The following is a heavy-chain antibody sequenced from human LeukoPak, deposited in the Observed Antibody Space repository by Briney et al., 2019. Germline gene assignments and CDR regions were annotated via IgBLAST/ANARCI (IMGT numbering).Heavy chain of an antibody. CDR2: ITWDGVSQ. V-gene: IGHV3-43*01. D-gene: IGHD3-10*01. J-gene: IGHJ3*02. Sequence: GGSTRLSCAASGFTFDAHTVHWVRQAPGKGLEWVSLITWDGVSQYYSDSVKGRFTISRDNRRNSLYLQMNSLKTEDTALYYCVRHMVRGVQGPFDIWGQGTMVTVSS. CDR3: VRHMVRGVQGPFDI. CDR1: GFTFDAHT.